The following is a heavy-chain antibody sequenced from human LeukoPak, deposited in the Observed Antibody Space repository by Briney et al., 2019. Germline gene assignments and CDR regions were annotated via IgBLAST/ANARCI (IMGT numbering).Heavy chain of an antibody. CDR2: IRYDGSNK. CDR3: AKDWTVTTYDYYYMDV. D-gene: IGHD4-17*01. CDR1: GFTFSSYA. J-gene: IGHJ6*03. V-gene: IGHV3-30*02. Sequence: GSLRLSCAASGFTFSSYAMSWVRQAPGKGLEWVAFIRYDGSNKYYADSVKGRFTISRDNSKNTLYLQMNSLRAEDTAVYYCAKDWTVTTYDYYYMDVWGKGTTVTVSS.